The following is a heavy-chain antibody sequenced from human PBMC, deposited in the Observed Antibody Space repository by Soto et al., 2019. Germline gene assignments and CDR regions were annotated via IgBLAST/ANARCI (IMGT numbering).Heavy chain of an antibody. CDR3: ARDKSVIDGLWFDP. J-gene: IGHJ5*02. D-gene: IGHD3-10*01. V-gene: IGHV3-74*01. CDR1: GFTFSSYW. CDR2: INSDGSST. Sequence: LRLSCAASGFTFSSYWMHWVRQAPGKGLVWVSRINSDGSSTSYADSVKGRFTISRDNAKNTLYLQMNSLRAEDTAVYYCARDKSVIDGLWFDPWGQGTLVTVSS.